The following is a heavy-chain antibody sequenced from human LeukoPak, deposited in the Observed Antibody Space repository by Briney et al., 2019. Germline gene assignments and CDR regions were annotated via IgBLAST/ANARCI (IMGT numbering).Heavy chain of an antibody. D-gene: IGHD3-3*01. CDR2: IYHSGST. CDR1: GYSISSGYY. V-gene: IGHV4-38-2*02. Sequence: SETLSLTCTVSGYSISSGYYWGWIRQPPGKGLEWIGSIYHSGSTNYNPSLKSRVTISVDTSKNQFSLKLSSVTVADTAVYYCARGRKRRFLEYLLSYYFDYWGQGTLVTVSS. CDR3: ARGRKRRFLEYLLSYYFDY. J-gene: IGHJ4*02.